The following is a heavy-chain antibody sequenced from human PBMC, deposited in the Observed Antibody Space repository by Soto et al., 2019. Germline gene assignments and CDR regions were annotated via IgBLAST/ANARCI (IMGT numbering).Heavy chain of an antibody. Sequence: SVKVSCKASGGTFXSYAISWVRQAPGQGLEWMGGIIPIFGTANYAQKFQGRVTITADESTSTAYMELSSLRSEDTAVYYCARSHYDFWSGSFDYWGQGTLVTVS. CDR1: GGTFXSYA. CDR3: ARSHYDFWSGSFDY. D-gene: IGHD3-3*01. V-gene: IGHV1-69*13. J-gene: IGHJ4*02. CDR2: IIPIFGTA.